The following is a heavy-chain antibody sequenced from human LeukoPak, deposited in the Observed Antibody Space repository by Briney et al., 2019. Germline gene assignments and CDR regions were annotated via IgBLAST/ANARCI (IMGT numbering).Heavy chain of an antibody. Sequence: PSETLSLTCAVYGGSFSGYYWSWIRQPPGKGLEWIGEINHSGSTNYNPSLKSRVTISVDTSKNQFSLKLSSVTAADTAVYYCARAIQRGDFPNDAFDIWGQGTMVTVSS. J-gene: IGHJ3*02. CDR1: GGSFSGYY. CDR2: INHSGST. D-gene: IGHD2-21*02. V-gene: IGHV4-34*01. CDR3: ARAIQRGDFPNDAFDI.